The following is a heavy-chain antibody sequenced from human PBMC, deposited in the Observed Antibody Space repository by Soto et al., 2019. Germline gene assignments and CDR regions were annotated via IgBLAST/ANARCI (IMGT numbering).Heavy chain of an antibody. CDR2: IIPIFGTA. Sequence: GASVKVSCKASGGTFSSYAISWVRQAPGQGLEWMGGIIPIFGTANYAQKFQGRVTITADESTSTAYMELSSLRSEDTAVYYCAIRQSRIAARFEYYYYGMDVWGQGTTVTVSS. V-gene: IGHV1-69*13. CDR3: AIRQSRIAARFEYYYYGMDV. J-gene: IGHJ6*02. CDR1: GGTFSSYA. D-gene: IGHD6-6*01.